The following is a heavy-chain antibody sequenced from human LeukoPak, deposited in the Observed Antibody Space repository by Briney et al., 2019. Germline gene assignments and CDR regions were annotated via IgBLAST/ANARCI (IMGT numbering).Heavy chain of an antibody. Sequence: SETLSLTCTVSGGSISGSYWSWIRQPPGKGLEWIGYIYYSGSTYYNPSLKSRVTISVDTSKNQFSLKLSSVTAADTAVYYCAVFRSGSYYNRAPFDYWGQGTLVTVSS. CDR2: IYYSGST. D-gene: IGHD3-10*01. J-gene: IGHJ4*02. V-gene: IGHV4-59*06. CDR3: AVFRSGSYYNRAPFDY. CDR1: GGSISGSY.